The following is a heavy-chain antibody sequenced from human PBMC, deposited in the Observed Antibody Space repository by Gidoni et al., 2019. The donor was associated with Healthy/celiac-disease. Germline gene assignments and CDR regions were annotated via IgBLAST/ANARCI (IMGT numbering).Heavy chain of an antibody. CDR3: ARGGGITIIPYYYYGMDV. CDR2: IIPILGTA. D-gene: IGHD3-10*01. Sequence: QVQLVQSGAEVKKPGSSVKVSCKASGGTFSSYAISWVRPTPGQGLELMGGIIPILGTANYAQKFQGRVTIPADESTSTAYMELSSLRSEDTAVYYCARGGGITIIPYYYYGMDVWGQGTTVTVSS. V-gene: IGHV1-69*01. CDR1: GGTFSSYA. J-gene: IGHJ6*02.